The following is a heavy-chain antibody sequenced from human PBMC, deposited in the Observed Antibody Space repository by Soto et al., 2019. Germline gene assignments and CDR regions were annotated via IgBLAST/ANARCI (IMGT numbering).Heavy chain of an antibody. J-gene: IGHJ4*02. V-gene: IGHV3-30-3*01. Sequence: GGSLRLPCAASGFTFSSYARHWVRKDPGKGLEWVAVISYDGSNKYYADSVKGRFTISRDNSKNTLYLQMNSLRAEDTAVYYCARDSPYSSSWSFDYWGQGTLVTVSS. CDR3: ARDSPYSSSWSFDY. CDR2: ISYDGSNK. CDR1: GFTFSSYA. D-gene: IGHD6-13*01.